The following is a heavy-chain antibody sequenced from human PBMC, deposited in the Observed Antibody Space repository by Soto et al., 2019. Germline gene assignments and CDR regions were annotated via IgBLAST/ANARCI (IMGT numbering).Heavy chain of an antibody. CDR3: ARDIVGSHDAFDI. J-gene: IGHJ3*02. Sequence: GGSLRFSCAASGFTFSSYAMHWVRQAPGKGLEWVAVISYDGSNKYYADSVKGRFTISRDNSKNTLYLQMNSLRAEDTAVYYCARDIVGSHDAFDIWGQGTMVTVSS. CDR2: ISYDGSNK. V-gene: IGHV3-30-3*01. D-gene: IGHD3-22*01. CDR1: GFTFSSYA.